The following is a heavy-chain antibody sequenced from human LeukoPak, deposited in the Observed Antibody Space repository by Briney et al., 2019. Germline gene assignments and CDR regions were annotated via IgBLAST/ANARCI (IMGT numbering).Heavy chain of an antibody. CDR2: IQNDEIDK. D-gene: IGHD6-13*01. V-gene: IGHV3-30*02. Sequence: GGSLRLSCAASGFTFTTYGMHWVRQAPGKGLEWVAFIQNDEIDKFYADSVKGRFTISRDNSKNTLYLQMNSLRAEDTAVYYCAKDLRYSSSWYDYYYGMDVWGQGTTVTVSS. CDR3: AKDLRYSSSWYDYYYGMDV. CDR1: GFTFTTYG. J-gene: IGHJ6*02.